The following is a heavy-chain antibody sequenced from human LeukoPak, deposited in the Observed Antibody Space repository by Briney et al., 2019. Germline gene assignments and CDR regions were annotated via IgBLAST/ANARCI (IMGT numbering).Heavy chain of an antibody. CDR2: ISYDGSNK. CDR1: GFTFSSYA. CDR3: TRDSRPGYDYVWGSYRADY. D-gene: IGHD3-16*02. V-gene: IGHV3-30-3*01. J-gene: IGHJ4*02. Sequence: GGSLRLSCAASGFTFSSYAMHWVRQAPGKGLEWVADISYDGSNKYYADSVKGRLTISRDNSKSTLYLQMNSLKTEDTAVYYCTRDSRPGYDYVWGSYRADYWGQGTLVTVSS.